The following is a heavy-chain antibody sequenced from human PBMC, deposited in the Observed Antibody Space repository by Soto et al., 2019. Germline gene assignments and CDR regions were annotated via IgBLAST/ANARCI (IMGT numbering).Heavy chain of an antibody. CDR3: ARPDIVVVIGGGYYMDV. CDR1: GGSFSGYY. J-gene: IGHJ6*03. D-gene: IGHD2-2*01. Sequence: SETLSLTFAVYGGSFSGYYWSWIRQPPGKGLEWIGEINHSGSTNYNPSLKSRVTISVDTSKNQFSLKLSSVTAADTAVYYCARPDIVVVIGGGYYMDVWGKGTTVTVSS. CDR2: INHSGST. V-gene: IGHV4-34*01.